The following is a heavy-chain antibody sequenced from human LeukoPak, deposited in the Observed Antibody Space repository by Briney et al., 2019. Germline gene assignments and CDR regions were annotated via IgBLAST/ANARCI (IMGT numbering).Heavy chain of an antibody. D-gene: IGHD3-16*01. V-gene: IGHV1-69*13. CDR1: GGTFSSYA. Sequence: SVKVSCKASGGTFSSYAFSWVRQAPGQGLEWMGGIIPIFGTANYAQKFRGRVTITADESTSTAYMELSSLRSEDTAVYYCARSESLGAIDYWGQGTLVTVSS. CDR3: ARSESLGAIDY. CDR2: IIPIFGTA. J-gene: IGHJ4*02.